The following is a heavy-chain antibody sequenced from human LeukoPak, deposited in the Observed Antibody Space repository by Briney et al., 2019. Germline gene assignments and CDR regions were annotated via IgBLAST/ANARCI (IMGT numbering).Heavy chain of an antibody. CDR2: ISYSGTP. CDR3: ARDRYGDFEDY. CDR1: GGSINTANYY. V-gene: IGHV4-30-4*08. D-gene: IGHD4-17*01. Sequence: SETLSLTCNVSGGSINTANYYWTWIRQPPGKGLGWIGYISYSGTPYYNPSLNSRVTISLDTSKNQFSLILNSVTAADTAMYYCARDRYGDFEDYWGQGTLVTVSS. J-gene: IGHJ4*02.